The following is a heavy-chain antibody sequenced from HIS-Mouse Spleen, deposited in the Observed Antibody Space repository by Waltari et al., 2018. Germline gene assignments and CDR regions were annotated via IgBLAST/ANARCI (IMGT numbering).Heavy chain of an antibody. CDR2: NSWNSGSI. J-gene: IGHJ4*02. Sequence: EVQRVESGGGLVKPGRSLRPSGQASGVSLDDYAMHWVRQAPGKGLEWVSGNSWNSGSIGYADSVKGRFTISRNNAKNSLYLQMNSLRAEDTALYYCAKGLGMTVIDYCGQGTLVTVSS. CDR1: GVSLDDYA. V-gene: IGHV3-9*01. D-gene: IGHD4-17*01. CDR3: AKGLGMTVIDY.